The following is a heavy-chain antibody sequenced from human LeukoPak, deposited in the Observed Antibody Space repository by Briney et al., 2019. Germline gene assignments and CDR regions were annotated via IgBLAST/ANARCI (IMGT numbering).Heavy chain of an antibody. J-gene: IGHJ5*02. CDR2: IYYSGST. CDR1: GGSISSYY. V-gene: IGHV4-59*01. D-gene: IGHD3-9*01. CDR3: ARARYDMPSWFDP. Sequence: SETLSLTCTVSGGSISSYYWSWIRQPPGKGLEWIGYIYYSGSTNYNPSLKSRVTISVDTSKNQFSLKLSSVTAADTAVYYCARARYDMPSWFDPWGQGTLDTVSS.